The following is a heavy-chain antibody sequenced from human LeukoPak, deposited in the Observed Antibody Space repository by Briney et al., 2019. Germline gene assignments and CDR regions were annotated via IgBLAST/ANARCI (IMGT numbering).Heavy chain of an antibody. J-gene: IGHJ5*02. Sequence: SETLSPTCAVYGGSFSGYYWSWIRQPPGKGLEWIGEINHSGSTNYNPSLKSRVTISVDTSKNQFSLKLSSVTAADTAVYYCARRGAYSSSWYSWFDPWGQGTLVTVSS. CDR2: INHSGST. V-gene: IGHV4-34*01. CDR3: ARRGAYSSSWYSWFDP. D-gene: IGHD6-13*01. CDR1: GGSFSGYY.